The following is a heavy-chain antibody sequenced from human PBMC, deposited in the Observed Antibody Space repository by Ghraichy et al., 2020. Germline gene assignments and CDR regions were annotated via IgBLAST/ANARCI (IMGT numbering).Heavy chain of an antibody. J-gene: IGHJ4*02. V-gene: IGHV4-61*01. Sequence: SETLSLTCTVSGGSVSSGSYYWSWIRQPPGKGLEWIGYIYYSGSTNYNPSLKSRVTISVDTSKNQFSLKLSSVTAADTAVYYCASFPLRLYSSSWFDDYWGQGTLVTVSS. D-gene: IGHD6-13*01. CDR3: ASFPLRLYSSSWFDDY. CDR2: IYYSGST. CDR1: GGSVSSGSYY.